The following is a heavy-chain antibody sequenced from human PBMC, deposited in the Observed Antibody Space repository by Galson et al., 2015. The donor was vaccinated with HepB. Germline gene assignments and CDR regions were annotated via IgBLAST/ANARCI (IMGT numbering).Heavy chain of an antibody. CDR3: ARVGEDYYGSGSYYRWEYYFDY. CDR2: IIPIFGTA. Sequence: SVKVSCKASGGTFSSYAISWVRQAPGQGLEWMGGIIPIFGTANYAQKFQGRVTITADESTSTAYMELSSLRSEDTAVYYCARVGEDYYGSGSYYRWEYYFDYWGQGTLVTVSS. CDR1: GGTFSSYA. J-gene: IGHJ4*02. V-gene: IGHV1-69*13. D-gene: IGHD3-10*01.